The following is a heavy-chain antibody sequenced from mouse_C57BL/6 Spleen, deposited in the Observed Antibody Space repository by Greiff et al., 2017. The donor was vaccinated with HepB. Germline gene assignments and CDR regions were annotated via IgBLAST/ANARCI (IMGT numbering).Heavy chain of an antibody. J-gene: IGHJ3*01. CDR3: ARGDYGSSYAY. CDR1: GYAFSSSW. Sequence: VKLQESGPELVKPGASVKISCKASGYAFSSSWMNWVKQRPGKGLEWIGRIYPGDGDTNYNGKFKGKATLTADKSSSTAYMQLSSLTSEDSAVYFCARGDYGSSYAYWGQGTLGTVSA. D-gene: IGHD1-1*01. CDR2: IYPGDGDT. V-gene: IGHV1-82*01.